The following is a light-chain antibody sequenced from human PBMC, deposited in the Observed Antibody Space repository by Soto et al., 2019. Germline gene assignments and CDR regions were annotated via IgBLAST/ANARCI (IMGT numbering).Light chain of an antibody. CDR1: QSVSSGY. J-gene: IGKJ3*01. Sequence: EIVLTQSPGTLSLSPGERATLSCRASQSVSSGYLAWFQQKPGQPPRVLIYETSSRATGITHGFSGSGSGTDFTLTIISLEPEEFAVYYCQQYGSSPPVTFGQGTKVDIK. V-gene: IGKV3-20*01. CDR2: ETS. CDR3: QQYGSSPPVT.